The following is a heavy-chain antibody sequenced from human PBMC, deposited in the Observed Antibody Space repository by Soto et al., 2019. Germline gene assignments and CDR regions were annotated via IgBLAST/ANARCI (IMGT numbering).Heavy chain of an antibody. D-gene: IGHD3-16*01. V-gene: IGHV3-66*01. CDR2: IYSGGST. Sequence: GGSLRLSCAASGFTVSSNYMSWVRQAPGKGLEWVSVIYSGGSTYYADSVKGRFTISRDNSKNTLYLQMNSLRAEDTAVYYCARSSFGGVPWFDPWGQGTLVTVSS. J-gene: IGHJ5*02. CDR3: ARSSFGGVPWFDP. CDR1: GFTVSSNY.